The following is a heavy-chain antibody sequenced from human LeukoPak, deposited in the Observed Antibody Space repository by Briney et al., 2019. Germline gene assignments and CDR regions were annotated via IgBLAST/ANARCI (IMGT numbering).Heavy chain of an antibody. CDR2: INPSGGST. CDR3: ARDLVDTAKVGDY. CDR1: GYTFTSYG. D-gene: IGHD5-18*01. J-gene: IGHJ4*02. V-gene: IGHV1-46*01. Sequence: ASVKVSCKASGYTFTSYGISWVRQAPGQGLEWMGIINPSGGSTSYAQKFQGRVTMTRDTSTSTVYMELSSLRSEDTAVYYCARDLVDTAKVGDYWGQGTLVTVSS.